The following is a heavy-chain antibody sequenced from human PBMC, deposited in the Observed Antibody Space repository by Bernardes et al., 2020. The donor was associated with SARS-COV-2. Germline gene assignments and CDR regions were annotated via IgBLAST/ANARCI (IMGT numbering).Heavy chain of an antibody. V-gene: IGHV1-18*01. CDR2: ISPYSGNT. CDR1: GYTFTNYG. D-gene: IGHD4-17*01. CDR3: ARDLTTVITPGW. J-gene: IGHJ4*02. Sequence: ASVKVSCKASGYTFTNYGISWVRQAPGQGLEWMGWISPYSGNTNYAQTLQGRVSMTTDTSTSTAYMELRSLRSDDTAVYYCARDLTTVITPGWWGQGTLVTVSS.